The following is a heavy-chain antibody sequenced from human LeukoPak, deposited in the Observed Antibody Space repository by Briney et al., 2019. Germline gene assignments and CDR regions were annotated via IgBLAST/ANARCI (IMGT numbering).Heavy chain of an antibody. D-gene: IGHD6-19*01. CDR3: ARGQYSSLGVDY. CDR1: VYTFTSYD. Sequence: GASVNVSCKASVYTFTSYDINWVRQATGQGLEWMGWMNPNSGNTGYAQKFQGRVTMTRNTSISTAYMELSSLRSGDTAVYYCARGQYSSLGVDYWGQGTLVTVSS. J-gene: IGHJ4*02. CDR2: MNPNSGNT. V-gene: IGHV1-8*01.